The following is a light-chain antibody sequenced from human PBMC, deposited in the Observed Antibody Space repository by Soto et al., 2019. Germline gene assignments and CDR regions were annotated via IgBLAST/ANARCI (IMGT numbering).Light chain of an antibody. CDR2: KAS. J-gene: IGKJ1*01. CDR3: QQYNVYSS. CDR1: QSIGSW. Sequence: DIQMTQSPSTLSASVGDRVTITCRASQSIGSWLAWYQQKPGEAPNLLIYKASSLESEVPSRFSGSGSGTEFTLTISSLQPDDVATYYCQQYNVYSSFGQGTKVGIK. V-gene: IGKV1-5*03.